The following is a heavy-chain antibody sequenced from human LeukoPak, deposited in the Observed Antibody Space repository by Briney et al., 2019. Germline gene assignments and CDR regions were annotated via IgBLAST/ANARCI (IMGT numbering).Heavy chain of an antibody. V-gene: IGHV3-30*02. J-gene: IGHJ6*03. D-gene: IGHD6-13*01. CDR2: IRYDGSTK. CDR1: GFTVSSTY. Sequence: GGSLRLSCAASGFTVSSTYMSWVRQAPGKGLEWVTFIRYDGSTKYYADSVKGRFTISRDNSKNTLYLQMNSLRAEDTAVYYCAKGGSSSLSSRYYYYYYMDVWGKGTTVTVSS. CDR3: AKGGSSSLSSRYYYYYYMDV.